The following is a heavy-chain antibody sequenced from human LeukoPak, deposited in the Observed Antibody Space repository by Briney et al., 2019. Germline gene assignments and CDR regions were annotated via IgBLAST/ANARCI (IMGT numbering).Heavy chain of an antibody. D-gene: IGHD2-15*01. CDR2: IYHSGKT. Sequence: MASETLSLTCTVSGGSTSSSNYYWGWIRQPPGMGPEWIGTIYHSGKTYYNPSLKSRVTISVDTSKIQFSLKLSSVTAADTAVYYCARHESCSSSSRSFFGPTTWGQGTLVTVSS. V-gene: IGHV4-39*01. CDR1: GGSTSSSNYY. J-gene: IGHJ5*02. CDR3: ARHESCSSSSRSFFGPTT.